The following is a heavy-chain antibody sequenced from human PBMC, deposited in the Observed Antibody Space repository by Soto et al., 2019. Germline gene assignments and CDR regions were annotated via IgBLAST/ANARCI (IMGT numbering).Heavy chain of an antibody. CDR2: IYHSGST. D-gene: IGHD3-22*01. Sequence: SETLSLTCAVSGGSISSSNWWSWVRQPPGKGLEWIGEIYHSGSTNYNPSLKSRVTISVDKSKSQFSLKLSSVTAADTAVYYCARSGYYRTYYYYYGMDVWGQGTTVTVSS. CDR3: ARSGYYRTYYYYYGMDV. J-gene: IGHJ6*02. CDR1: GGSISSSNW. V-gene: IGHV4-4*02.